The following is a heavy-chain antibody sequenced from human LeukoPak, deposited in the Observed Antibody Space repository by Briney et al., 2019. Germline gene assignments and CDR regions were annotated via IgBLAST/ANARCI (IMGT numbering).Heavy chain of an antibody. CDR1: GFTFSSYA. CDR2: ISSSSSYI. V-gene: IGHV3-21*01. J-gene: IGHJ4*02. CDR3: ARIGGSYQPIVDY. D-gene: IGHD2-2*01. Sequence: GGSLRLSCAASGFTFSSYAMHWVRQAPGKGLEWVSSISSSSSYIYYADSVKGRFTISRDNAKNSLYLQMNSLRAEDTAVYYCARIGGSYQPIVDYWGQGTLVTVSS.